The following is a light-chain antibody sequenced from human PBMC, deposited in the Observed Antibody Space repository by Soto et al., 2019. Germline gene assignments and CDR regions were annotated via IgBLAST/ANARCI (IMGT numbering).Light chain of an antibody. CDR2: EVT. V-gene: IGLV2-8*01. CDR3: SSYAGSNKRV. J-gene: IGLJ1*01. Sequence: QSVLTQPPSPSGSPGQSVTISCTGTSSEVGGYNYFSWYQKHPGKAPKLMNYEVTKRPSGVPDRFSGSKSGNTASLTVSGLQAEDEADYYCSSYAGSNKRVFGTGTRSPS. CDR1: SSEVGGYNY.